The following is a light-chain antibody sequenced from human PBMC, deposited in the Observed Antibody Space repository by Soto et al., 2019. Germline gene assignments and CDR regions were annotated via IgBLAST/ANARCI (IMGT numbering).Light chain of an antibody. CDR1: SSDVGGYNY. V-gene: IGLV2-8*01. J-gene: IGLJ1*01. Sequence: ALTXPPSASGSPGQSVAISCTGTSSDVGGYNYVSWYQQHPGKAPKLMIYEVNKRPSGVPDRFSGSKSGNTASLIVSGLQAEDEADYYCSSYAGSSNVFGTGTKVTVL. CDR2: EVN. CDR3: SSYAGSSNV.